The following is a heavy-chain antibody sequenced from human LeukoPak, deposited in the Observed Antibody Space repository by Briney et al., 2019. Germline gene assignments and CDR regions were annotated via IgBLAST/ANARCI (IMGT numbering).Heavy chain of an antibody. V-gene: IGHV3-30-3*02. CDR2: ISYDGSNK. D-gene: IGHD5-24*01. Sequence: GGSLRLSCAASGFTFSSYAMHWVRQAPGKGLEWVAVISYDGSNKYYADSVKGRFTISRDNSKNTLYLQMNSLRAEDTAVYYCAKTEMATTNNYYYYGMDVWAKGPRSPSP. CDR3: AKTEMATTNNYYYYGMDV. J-gene: IGHJ6*02. CDR1: GFTFSSYA.